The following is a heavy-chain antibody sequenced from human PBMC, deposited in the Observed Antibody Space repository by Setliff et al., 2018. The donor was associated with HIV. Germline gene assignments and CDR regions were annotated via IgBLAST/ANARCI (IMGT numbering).Heavy chain of an antibody. J-gene: IGHJ4*02. CDR2: ISYSGTT. CDR3: ARDSDGSSYYHFAH. Sequence: SETLSLTCTVSRGSIKYYFWSWIRQPPGKGLECIGHISYSGTTNYNPSLESRVSISVDTSKNQFSPKLKSVTAADTAVYYCARDSDGSSYYHFAHWSQGTLVTVSS. CDR1: RGSIKYYF. D-gene: IGHD3-22*01. V-gene: IGHV4-59*01.